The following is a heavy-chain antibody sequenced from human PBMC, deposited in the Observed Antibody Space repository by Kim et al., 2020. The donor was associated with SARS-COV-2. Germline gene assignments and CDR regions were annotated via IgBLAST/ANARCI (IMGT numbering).Heavy chain of an antibody. D-gene: IGHD4-17*01. V-gene: IGHV5-10-1*01. CDR3: ARSYGDYVPEVDY. J-gene: IGHJ4*02. Sequence: YSPSFQGHVTISADKSISTAYLQWSSLKASDTAMYYCARSYGDYVPEVDYWGQGTLVTVSS.